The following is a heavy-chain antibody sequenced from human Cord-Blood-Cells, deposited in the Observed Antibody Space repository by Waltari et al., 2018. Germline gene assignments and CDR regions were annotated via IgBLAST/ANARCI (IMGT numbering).Heavy chain of an antibody. J-gene: IGHJ6*02. CDR1: GYTFTGSY. CDR2: INPNSGGT. CDR3: ARDHYDSSGYYYYYGMDV. Sequence: QVQLVQSGAEVKKPGASVKVSCKASGYTFTGSYMHWVRQVPGQGREWMGWINPNSGGTNYAQKFQGRVTMTRDTSISTAYMELSRLRSDDTAVYYCARDHYDSSGYYYYYGMDVWGQGTTVTVSS. D-gene: IGHD3-22*01. V-gene: IGHV1-2*02.